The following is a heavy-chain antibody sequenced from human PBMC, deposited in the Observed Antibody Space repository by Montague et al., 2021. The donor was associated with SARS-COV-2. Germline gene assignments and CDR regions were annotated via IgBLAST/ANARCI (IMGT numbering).Heavy chain of an antibody. V-gene: IGHV4-4*02. D-gene: IGHD6-13*01. J-gene: IGHJ4*02. Sequence: SETLSLTCAVSGGSINTNNWWTLVRQPPGEGLEWIGQIFHSGITXYNPSLESRVTISVDKSKNQFSLRLSSVTAADTAVYYCARGRLVGDSSSWYYFDYWGQGTLVAVSS. CDR3: ARGRLVGDSSSWYYFDY. CDR1: GGSINTNNW. CDR2: IFHSGIT.